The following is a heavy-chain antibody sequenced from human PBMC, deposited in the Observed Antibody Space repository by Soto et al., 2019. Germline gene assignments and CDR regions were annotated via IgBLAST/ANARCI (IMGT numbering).Heavy chain of an antibody. J-gene: IGHJ4*02. CDR3: ARAGSPFHSDSTGYWGFDY. Sequence: EVQLVESGGGLIQPGGSLRLSCAASGFTFSDHQMNWVPRAPGRGLEWVSVIYGSGTTNYGDPVKGGFTISGDNSKNTLYLQMNGLRTEDTALYYCARAGSPFHSDSTGYWGFDYWGQGTLVTVSS. D-gene: IGHD3-9*01. CDR1: GFTFSDHQ. V-gene: IGHV3-53*01. CDR2: IYGSGTT.